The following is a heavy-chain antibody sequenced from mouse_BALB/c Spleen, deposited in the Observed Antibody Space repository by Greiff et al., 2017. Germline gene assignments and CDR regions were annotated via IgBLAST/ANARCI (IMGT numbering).Heavy chain of an antibody. CDR1: GFNIKDYY. V-gene: IGHV14-1*02. CDR3: AEGFAY. Sequence: EVQLQQPGAELVRPGALVKLSCKASGFNIKDYYMHWVKQRPEQGLEWIGWIDPENGNTIYDPKFQGKASITADTSSNTAYLQLSSLTSEDTAVYYCAEGFAYWGQGTLVTVSA. CDR2: IDPENGNT. J-gene: IGHJ3*01.